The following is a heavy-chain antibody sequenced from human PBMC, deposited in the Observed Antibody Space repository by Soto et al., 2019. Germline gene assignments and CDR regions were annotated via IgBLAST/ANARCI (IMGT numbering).Heavy chain of an antibody. V-gene: IGHV3-30*18. D-gene: IGHD3-16*02. J-gene: IGHJ4*02. CDR2: ISYDGNNK. CDR1: GFTFSSYG. Sequence: EGSLRLSCAASGFTFSSYGMHWVRQAQGKGLEWVTFISYDGNNKYYADSVKGRVTVSRDNSKNTQYLQMNSLRAEDTAVYFCAKALGELSPESFDYWGRGTLVTVSS. CDR3: AKALGELSPESFDY.